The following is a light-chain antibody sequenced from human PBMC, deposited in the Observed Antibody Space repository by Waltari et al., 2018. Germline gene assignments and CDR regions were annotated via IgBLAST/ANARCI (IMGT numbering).Light chain of an antibody. Sequence: EIVLTQSPGTLSLSAGERATLSCKASQTLNNNYLAWYQQKPGQSPRLLIFGASKRATGIPDRFGGSGSGTDFTLTISRLETEDFAMYYCQQYGSSPYSFGQGARVEIK. V-gene: IGKV3-20*01. J-gene: IGKJ2*01. CDR3: QQYGSSPYS. CDR1: QTLNNNY. CDR2: GAS.